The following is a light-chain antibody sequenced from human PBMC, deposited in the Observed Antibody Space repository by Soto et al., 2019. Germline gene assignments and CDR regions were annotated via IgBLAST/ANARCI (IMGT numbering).Light chain of an antibody. V-gene: IGKV3-11*01. CDR3: QQRGNWPLT. CDR1: QSVSSY. CDR2: DAS. Sequence: EIVLTQSPATLSLSPGERATLSCRASQSVSSYFAWYQQKPGQAPRLLIYDASNRATGIPARFSASGSGTDFTLTISSLEPEDFAVYYCQQRGNWPLTFGQGTKVDIK. J-gene: IGKJ1*01.